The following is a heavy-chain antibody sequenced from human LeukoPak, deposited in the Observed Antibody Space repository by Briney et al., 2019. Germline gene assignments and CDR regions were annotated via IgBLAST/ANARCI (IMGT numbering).Heavy chain of an antibody. CDR2: ISSSSSTI. D-gene: IGHD3-10*01. CDR3: ARDGSGSYRRRDAFDI. V-gene: IGHV3-48*01. Sequence: GGSLRLSCAASGFTFSSYSMNWVRQAPGKGLEWVSYISSSSSTIYYADSVKGRFTISRDNAKNSLYLQMNSLRAEDTAVYYCARDGSGSYRRRDAFDIWGQGTMVTVSS. J-gene: IGHJ3*02. CDR1: GFTFSSYS.